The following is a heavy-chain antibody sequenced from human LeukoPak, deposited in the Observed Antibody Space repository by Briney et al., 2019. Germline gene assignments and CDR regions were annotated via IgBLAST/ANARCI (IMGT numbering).Heavy chain of an antibody. D-gene: IGHD3-16*01. Sequence: QPGRSLRLSCAASGFTFSNYGMHWIRQAPGKGLEWVAVIWSDGSNKYYADSVKGRFTISRDNSKNTLYLQVNSLRAEDTAVYYCARGGELGVWDWFDPWGQGTLVTVSS. V-gene: IGHV3-33*01. CDR3: ARGGELGVWDWFDP. CDR2: IWSDGSNK. J-gene: IGHJ5*02. CDR1: GFTFSNYG.